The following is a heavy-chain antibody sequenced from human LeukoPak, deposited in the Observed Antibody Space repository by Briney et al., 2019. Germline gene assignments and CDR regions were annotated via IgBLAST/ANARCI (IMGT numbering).Heavy chain of an antibody. CDR2: IWYDGSNK. V-gene: IGHV3-33*01. J-gene: IGHJ4*02. CDR3: AREEAGYCSGGSCYGGAYDY. Sequence: GGSLRLSCAASEFTFSSYGMHWVSQAPGKGLEWVAVIWYDGSNKYYADSVKGRFTISRDNSKNTLYLQMNSLRAEDTAVYYCAREEAGYCSGGSCYGGAYDYWGQGTLVTVSS. D-gene: IGHD2-15*01. CDR1: EFTFSSYG.